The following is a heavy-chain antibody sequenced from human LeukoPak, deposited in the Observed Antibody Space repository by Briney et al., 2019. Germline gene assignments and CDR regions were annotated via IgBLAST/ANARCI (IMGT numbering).Heavy chain of an antibody. CDR2: ISSGSTDI. V-gene: IGHV3-48*03. J-gene: IGHJ4*02. CDR1: GFTLSSYE. Sequence: GGSLRLSCAATGFTLSSYEMNWDRQAPGKGLEWVSYISSGSTDIQYADSVKGRFTISRDNAKNSLYLQMNSLRAEDAAVYYCARAVSPTYCNNLRCYSCDNWGQRTLVTVSS. CDR3: ARAVSPTYCNNLRCYSCDN. D-gene: IGHD2/OR15-2a*01.